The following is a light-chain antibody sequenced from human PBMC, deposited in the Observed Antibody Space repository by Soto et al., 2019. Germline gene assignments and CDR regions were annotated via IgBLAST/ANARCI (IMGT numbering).Light chain of an antibody. J-gene: IGKJ4*01. V-gene: IGKV2-28*01. CDR3: MQALQTPLT. CDR1: QSLLHSDGYNY. CDR2: LGS. Sequence: DIVMTQSPLSLPVTPGERASISCRSSQSLLHSDGYNYLDWFLQRPGQSPQLLIYLGSSRASGVPDRFSGSGSGTDFTLKISRVEAEDVGVYYCMQALQTPLTFGGGTKVDIK.